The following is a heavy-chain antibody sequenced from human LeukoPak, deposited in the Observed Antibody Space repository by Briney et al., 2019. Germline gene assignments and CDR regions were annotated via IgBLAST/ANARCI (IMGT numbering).Heavy chain of an antibody. CDR1: GGSISSGSFY. Sequence: PSETLSLTCTVSGGSISSGSFYWSWIRQPAGKGLEWIGLIYTSGSTNYNTSLKSRVTISVDTSKKQFYLNLSSVTAADTAVCYCARSHGSSSSYYYYYYMDVWGKGTTVTVSS. CDR3: ARSHGSSSSYYYYYYMDV. CDR2: IYTSGST. D-gene: IGHD6-6*01. V-gene: IGHV4-61*02. J-gene: IGHJ6*03.